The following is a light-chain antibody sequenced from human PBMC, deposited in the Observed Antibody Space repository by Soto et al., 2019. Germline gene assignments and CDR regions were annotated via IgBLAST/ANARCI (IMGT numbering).Light chain of an antibody. CDR2: GNS. CDR3: QSYDTSLSAVV. Sequence: QSALTQPPSVSGAPGQRVTISCTGNSSNIGAGYDVHWYQHLPGTAPKLLIYGNSNRPSGVPVRFSGSKSGTSASLAITGLQAEDEADYSCQSYDTSLSAVVFGGGTKVTVL. V-gene: IGLV1-40*01. CDR1: SSNIGAGYD. J-gene: IGLJ2*01.